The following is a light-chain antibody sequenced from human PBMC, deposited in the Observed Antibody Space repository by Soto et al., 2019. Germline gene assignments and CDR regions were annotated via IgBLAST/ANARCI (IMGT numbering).Light chain of an antibody. J-gene: IGLJ1*01. Sequence: SVLARPAPVSGAPGQSITLSCTGNSSDVGSYNLVSWYQQHPGKAPKLMIYEVSKRPSGVSNRFSGSKSGNTASLTISGLQAEDEADYYCCSYAGSSPYVFGTGTKVTVL. CDR2: EVS. V-gene: IGLV2-23*02. CDR1: SSDVGSYNL. CDR3: CSYAGSSPYV.